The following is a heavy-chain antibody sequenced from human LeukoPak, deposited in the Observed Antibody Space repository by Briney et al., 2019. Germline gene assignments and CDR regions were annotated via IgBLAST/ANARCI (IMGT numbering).Heavy chain of an antibody. D-gene: IGHD6-19*01. V-gene: IGHV3-15*01. CDR3: TRYSSSGWV. J-gene: IGHJ4*02. CDR2: IKSKTDGGTT. CDR1: GFTFNNAW. Sequence: GGSLRLSXAASGFTFNNAWMNWVRQAPGKGLEWVGRIKSKTDGGTTGYAAPVKGRFTTSRDDSKNTLYLQMNSLKTDDTAVYYCTRYSSSGWVWGQGTLVTVSS.